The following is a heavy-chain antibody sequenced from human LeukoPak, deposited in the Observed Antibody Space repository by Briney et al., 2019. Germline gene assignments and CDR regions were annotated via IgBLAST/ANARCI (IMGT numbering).Heavy chain of an antibody. J-gene: IGHJ3*02. V-gene: IGHV2-5*02. D-gene: IGHD3-22*01. CDR3: AHRKLYYYDSSGYYGDAFDI. Sequence: ESGPTLVKPTQTLTLTCTFSGFSLSTSGVGVGWIRQPPGKALEWLALIYWDDDKRYSPSLKSRLTITKDTSKNQVVLTMTNMDPVDTATHYCAHRKLYYYDSSGYYGDAFDIWGQGTMVTVSS. CDR1: GFSLSTSGVG. CDR2: IYWDDDK.